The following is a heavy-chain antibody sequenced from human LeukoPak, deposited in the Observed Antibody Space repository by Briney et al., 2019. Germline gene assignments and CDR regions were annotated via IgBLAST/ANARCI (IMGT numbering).Heavy chain of an antibody. J-gene: IGHJ4*02. Sequence: GGSLRLSCATSGFTFSNYGMHWVRQAPGKGLEWVAFIRYDGRSQYYANSVKGRFTISRDNSKSTQYLQMNSLRAEDTALYYCVRDFEWGFDHWGQGTLVTVSS. D-gene: IGHD3-9*01. CDR2: IRYDGRSQ. CDR3: VRDFEWGFDH. CDR1: GFTFSNYG. V-gene: IGHV3-30*02.